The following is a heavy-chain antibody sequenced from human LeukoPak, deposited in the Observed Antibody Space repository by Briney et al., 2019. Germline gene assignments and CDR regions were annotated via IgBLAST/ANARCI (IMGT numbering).Heavy chain of an antibody. D-gene: IGHD4-17*01. CDR1: GFTFSSYT. CDR3: ARDRGYGDSIYYDMDV. Sequence: GGSLRLSCAASGFTFSSYTLNWVRQAPGKGLEWVSSISSSSSYIYYADSMKGRFTISRDNAKNSLYLQMNSLRAEDTAVYYCARDRGYGDSIYYDMDVWGQGTTVTVSS. V-gene: IGHV3-21*01. CDR2: ISSSSSYI. J-gene: IGHJ6*02.